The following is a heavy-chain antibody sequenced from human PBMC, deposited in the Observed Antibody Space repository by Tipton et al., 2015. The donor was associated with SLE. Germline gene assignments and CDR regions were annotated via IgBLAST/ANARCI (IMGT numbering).Heavy chain of an antibody. D-gene: IGHD7-27*01. CDR3: AKSLYPGDYLFYMDV. CDR1: GFTLNTYE. J-gene: IGHJ6*03. Sequence: SLRLSCVASGFTLNTYEMNWVRQAPGKGLEWMTTSPYDGNSYNYADSVKGRFTFFRDNSKNTLYLEMNSLRPEDTAVYYCAKSLYPGDYLFYMDVWGKGTTVTVSS. CDR2: SPYDGNSY. V-gene: IGHV3-30*18.